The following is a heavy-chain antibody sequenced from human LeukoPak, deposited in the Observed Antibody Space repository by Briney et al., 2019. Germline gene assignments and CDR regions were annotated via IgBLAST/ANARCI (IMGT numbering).Heavy chain of an antibody. D-gene: IGHD6-6*01. Sequence: PGGSLRLSCAASGFSFSSYSMNWVRQARGKGLEWVSFISGSSSTIDYADSVKGRFTISRDNGKNSLFLHMNSLRAEDTAVYYCARKNTNSSEDYWGQGTLVTVSS. V-gene: IGHV3-48*01. J-gene: IGHJ4*02. CDR2: ISGSSSTI. CDR1: GFSFSSYS. CDR3: ARKNTNSSEDY.